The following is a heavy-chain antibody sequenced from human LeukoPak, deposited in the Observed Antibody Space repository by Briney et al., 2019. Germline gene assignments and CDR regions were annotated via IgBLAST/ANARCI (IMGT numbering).Heavy chain of an antibody. V-gene: IGHV4-59*01. CDR3: ARDLNIPYAFDI. Sequence: SETLSLTCTVSGGSLSSYYWSWIRQPPGKGLEWIGYIYYSGSTNYNPSLESRVTISVDTSKNQFSLKLSSVTAADTAVYYCARDLNIPYAFDIWGQGTMVTVSS. CDR1: GGSLSSYY. CDR2: IYYSGST. D-gene: IGHD2-21*01. J-gene: IGHJ3*02.